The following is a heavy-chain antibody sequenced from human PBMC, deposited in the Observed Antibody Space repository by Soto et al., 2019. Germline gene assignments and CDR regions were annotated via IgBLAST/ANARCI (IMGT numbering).Heavy chain of an antibody. V-gene: IGHV2-5*02. CDR2: IYWDDDK. J-gene: IGHJ3*02. CDR3: APTQVAVTTLAFDI. CDR1: GFSLSTSGVG. D-gene: IGHD4-17*01. Sequence: QITLKESGPTLVKPTQTLTLTCTFSGFSLSTSGVGVGWIRQPPGKALEWLALIYWDDDKRYSPSLKSRLTITQEASKNQVVLTMTNMDPVDTATYYCAPTQVAVTTLAFDIWGQGTMVTVSS.